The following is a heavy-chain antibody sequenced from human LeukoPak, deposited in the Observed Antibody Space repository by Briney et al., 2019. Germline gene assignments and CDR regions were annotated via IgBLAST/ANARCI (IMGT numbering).Heavy chain of an antibody. V-gene: IGHV3-21*01. CDR2: ISSSSSYI. CDR1: GFTFSSYA. J-gene: IGHJ6*02. Sequence: GGSLRLSCAASGFTFSSYAMSWVRQAPGKGLEWVSSISSSSSYIYYADSVKGRFTISRDNAKNSLYLQMNSLRAEDTAVYYCARDKIAAAGTDYYYGMDVWGQGTTVTVSS. D-gene: IGHD6-13*01. CDR3: ARDKIAAAGTDYYYGMDV.